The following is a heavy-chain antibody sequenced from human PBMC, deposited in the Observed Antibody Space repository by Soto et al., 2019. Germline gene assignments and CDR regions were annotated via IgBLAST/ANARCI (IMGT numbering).Heavy chain of an antibody. D-gene: IGHD1-26*01. CDR1: GYTFTSYG. CDR3: ATTGPTSTGAGYYYYGMDV. V-gene: IGHV1-18*01. CDR2: ISAYNGNT. J-gene: IGHJ6*02. Sequence: GASVKVSCKASGYTFTSYGISWVRQAPGQGLEWMGWISAYNGNTNYAQKLQGRVTMTTDTSTSTAYMELRSLRSDDTAVYYCATTGPTSTGAGYYYYGMDVWGQGTTVTVSS.